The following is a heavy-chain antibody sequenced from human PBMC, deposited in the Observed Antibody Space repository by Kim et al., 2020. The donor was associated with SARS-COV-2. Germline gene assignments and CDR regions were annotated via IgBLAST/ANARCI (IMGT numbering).Heavy chain of an antibody. CDR1: GFTFSSYG. CDR3: AKAEDPAITLFSPPIGDYDYDMDF. D-gene: IGHD3-9*01. CDR2: ISYDGSNK. Sequence: GGSLRLSCAASGFTFSSYGMHWVRQAPGKRLEWVAVISYDGSNKYYADSVKGRFTISRDNSKNTLYLQMNSLRAEDTAVYYCAKAEDPAITLFSPPIGDYDYDMDFWGQGTLVTVSS. V-gene: IGHV3-30*18. J-gene: IGHJ6*02.